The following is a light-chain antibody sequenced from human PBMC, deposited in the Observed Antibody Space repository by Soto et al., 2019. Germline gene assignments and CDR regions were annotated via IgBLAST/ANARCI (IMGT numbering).Light chain of an antibody. V-gene: IGLV2-14*01. CDR3: SSYTSSSNPYV. CDR2: DVT. Sequence: VLTQPASVSGSPGQSITISCTGTSSDVGGYNYVSWYQQHPVKAPKLMIYDVTNRPSGVSDRFSGSKSGNTASLTISGLQAEDEADYYCSSYTSSSNPYVFGNGTKVTVL. J-gene: IGLJ1*01. CDR1: SSDVGGYNY.